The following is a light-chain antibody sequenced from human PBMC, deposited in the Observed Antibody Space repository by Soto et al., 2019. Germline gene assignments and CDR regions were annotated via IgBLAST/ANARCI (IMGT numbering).Light chain of an antibody. V-gene: IGKV3-20*01. Sequence: EIVLIQSPATLSLSPLERATLSCMASQSVSSSLAWYQQNPGQAPRLLVYGASSRATGIPDRFSGFGSGTDFTLTISRLEPEDFAVYFCQQYGSSPITFGQGTRLEIK. CDR3: QQYGSSPIT. J-gene: IGKJ5*01. CDR2: GAS. CDR1: QSVSSS.